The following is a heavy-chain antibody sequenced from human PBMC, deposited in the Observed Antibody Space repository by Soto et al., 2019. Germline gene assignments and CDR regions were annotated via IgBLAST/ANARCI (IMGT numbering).Heavy chain of an antibody. CDR1: GGSISSSSYY. D-gene: IGHD6-13*01. CDR2: IYYSGST. CDR3: ARTTAHSSRWSYYYYGMDV. V-gene: IGHV4-39*01. J-gene: IGHJ6*02. Sequence: PSETLSLTCTVSGGSISSSSYYWGWIRQPPGKGLEWIGSIYYSGSTYYNPSLKSRVTISVDTSKNQFSLKLSSVTAADTAVYYCARTTAHSSRWSYYYYGMDVWGQGTTVTVSS.